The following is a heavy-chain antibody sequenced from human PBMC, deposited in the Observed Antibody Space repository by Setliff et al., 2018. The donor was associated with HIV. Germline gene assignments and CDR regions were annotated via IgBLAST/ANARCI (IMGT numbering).Heavy chain of an antibody. D-gene: IGHD4-17*01. Sequence: SGPTLVNPTQTLTLTCSFSGFSLSTNGMCVSWIRQPPGKALEWLARIDWDDDEHYSTSLRTRLTISKVTSQNQVVLTMTTMDPVDTAPYYCARRSPPTTTVPTRGRLDSWGQGMLVTVSS. CDR2: IDWDDDE. V-gene: IGHV2-70*11. J-gene: IGHJ4*02. CDR3: ARRSPPTTTVPTRGRLDS. CDR1: GFSLSTNGMC.